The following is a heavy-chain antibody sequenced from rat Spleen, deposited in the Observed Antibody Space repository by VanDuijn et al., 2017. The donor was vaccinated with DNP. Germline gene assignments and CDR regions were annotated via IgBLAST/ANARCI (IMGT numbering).Heavy chain of an antibody. D-gene: IGHD5-1*01. CDR1: GFTFSDYN. CDR3: TTGLRTGGDY. Sequence: EVQLLESGGGLVQPGRSLKLSCAASGFTFSDYNMAWVRQAPKKGLEWVATIFYDGITTYYGDSVKGRFTISRDNAESTLYLQMDSLRSEDTATYYCTTGLRTGGDYWGQGVMVTVSS. V-gene: IGHV5S10*01. CDR2: IFYDGITT. J-gene: IGHJ2*01.